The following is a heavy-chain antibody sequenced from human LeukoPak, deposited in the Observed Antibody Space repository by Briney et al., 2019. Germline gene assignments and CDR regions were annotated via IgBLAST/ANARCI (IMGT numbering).Heavy chain of an antibody. CDR2: IGGRGGRA. CDR1: GFIFGDYS. Sequence: PGGSLRLSCAASGFIFGDYSMNWVRQAPGKGLEWVSGIGGRGGRAYYADSVQGRFTISRDNSNNTVDLRMNSLRAEDTAIYYCAKGRIAVAPYYGMDVWGRGTTVSVSS. J-gene: IGHJ6*02. D-gene: IGHD6-19*01. CDR3: AKGRIAVAPYYGMDV. V-gene: IGHV3-23*01.